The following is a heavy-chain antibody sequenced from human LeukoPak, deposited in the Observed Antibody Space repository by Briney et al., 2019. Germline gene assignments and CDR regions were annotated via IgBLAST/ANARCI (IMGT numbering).Heavy chain of an antibody. CDR3: ARQRRLLPDY. CDR2: IYHSGTT. V-gene: IGHV4-38-2*02. Sequence: SETLSLTCTVSGYSISSGYFWGWIRQPPGKGLEWIASIYHSGTTYYNPSLKSRVTISVDTSKNQFSLKLSSVTAADTAVYYCARQRRLLPDYWGQGTLVTVSS. CDR1: GYSISSGYF. D-gene: IGHD3-22*01. J-gene: IGHJ4*02.